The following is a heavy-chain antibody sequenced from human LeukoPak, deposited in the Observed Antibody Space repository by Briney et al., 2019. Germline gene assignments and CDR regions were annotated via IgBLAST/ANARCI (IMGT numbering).Heavy chain of an antibody. CDR3: ARDHGRLELAEGSDY. CDR2: IIPILGIA. D-gene: IGHD1-7*01. V-gene: IGHV1-69*04. CDR1: GGTFSSYA. Sequence: ASVKVSCKASGGTFSSYAISWVRQAPGRGLEWMGRIIPILGIANYAQKFQGRVTITADKSTSTAYMELSSLRSEDTAVYYCARDHGRLELAEGSDYWGQGTLVTVSS. J-gene: IGHJ4*02.